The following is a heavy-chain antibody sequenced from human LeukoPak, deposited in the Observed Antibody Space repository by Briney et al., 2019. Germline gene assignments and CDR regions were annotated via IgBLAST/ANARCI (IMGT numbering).Heavy chain of an antibody. D-gene: IGHD3-10*02. CDR1: GYSFTTYW. CDR2: IYPGESDA. Sequence: LGESLKISCRGSGYSFTTYWIGWVRQMPGKGLEWMGIIYPGESDARYSPSFQGQVTISADKSINTAYLQWSSLKASDTAMYYCARQYDRGMDYFDYWGQGTLVTVSS. V-gene: IGHV5-51*01. J-gene: IGHJ4*02. CDR3: ARQYDRGMDYFDY.